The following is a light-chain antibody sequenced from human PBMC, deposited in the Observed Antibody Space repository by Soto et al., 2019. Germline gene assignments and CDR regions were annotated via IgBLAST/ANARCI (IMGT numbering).Light chain of an antibody. CDR2: EVS. CDR3: SSFAGNDGVL. CDR1: DSDVGGYNF. Sequence: QSVLTQPASVSGSPGQSITISCTGTDSDVGGYNFVSWYQQHPGKAPKSILSEVSRRPSGVPDRFSGSKSDNTASLTVSGLQTEDEADYYCSSFAGNDGVLFGGGTQLTVL. J-gene: IGLJ2*01. V-gene: IGLV2-8*01.